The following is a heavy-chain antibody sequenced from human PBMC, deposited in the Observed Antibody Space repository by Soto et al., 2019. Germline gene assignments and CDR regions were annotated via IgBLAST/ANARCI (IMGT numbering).Heavy chain of an antibody. V-gene: IGHV3-49*03. CDR3: TRQRDCSSTNCLDYYYRGMDV. CDR2: FRSKNHVETT. Sequence: PGGALRLSCTASGFTSDYYTRSWFRQAPGKGPEWVGCFRSKNHVETTEYAASVKGRFTISRDDSKSIAYLQMNSLKPEDTAVYYCTRQRDCSSTNCLDYYYRGMDVWGRGTTVTVSS. CDR1: GFTSDYYT. D-gene: IGHD2-2*01. J-gene: IGHJ6*02.